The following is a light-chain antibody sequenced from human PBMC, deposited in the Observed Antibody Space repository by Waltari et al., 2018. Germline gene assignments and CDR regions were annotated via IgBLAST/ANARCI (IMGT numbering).Light chain of an antibody. Sequence: QSVLTQPPSVSGAPGQRVTISCTGGRSNIGAKYDVHWYQQLPGEAPKLLIYGNRHRPSGVPYRFSGSRSGSSASLVITGLQAEDEADYYCQSYDNSLSDVVFGGGTKLTVL. CDR2: GNR. V-gene: IGLV1-40*01. CDR3: QSYDNSLSDVV. J-gene: IGLJ2*01. CDR1: RSNIGAKYD.